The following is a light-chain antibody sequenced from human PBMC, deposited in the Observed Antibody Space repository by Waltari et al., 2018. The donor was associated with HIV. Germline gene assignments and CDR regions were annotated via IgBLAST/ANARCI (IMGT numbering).Light chain of an antibody. CDR2: EVS. V-gene: IGLV1-44*01. CDR3: SSYTSSSS. J-gene: IGLJ1*01. Sequence: QSVLTQPPSASGTPGQRVTISCSGSSSNIGRNTVNWYQHLPGTAPKLMIYEVSNRPSGVSNRFSGSKSGNTASLTISGLQAEDEADYYCSSYTSSSSFGTGTKVTVL. CDR1: SSNIGRNT.